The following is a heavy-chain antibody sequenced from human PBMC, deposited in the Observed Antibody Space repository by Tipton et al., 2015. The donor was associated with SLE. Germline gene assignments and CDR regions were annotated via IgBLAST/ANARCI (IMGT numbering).Heavy chain of an antibody. Sequence: QLVQSGAEVKKPGESLKISCKGSGYSFTSYWIGWVRQMPGKGLEWMGIIYPGDSDTRYSPSFQGQVTISADKSISTAYLQWSSLKASDTAMYYCARPRNPGIAAAGHGAFDIWGQGTMVTVSS. CDR3: ARPRNPGIAAAGHGAFDI. D-gene: IGHD6-13*01. CDR1: GYSFTSYW. J-gene: IGHJ3*02. CDR2: IYPGDSDT. V-gene: IGHV5-51*03.